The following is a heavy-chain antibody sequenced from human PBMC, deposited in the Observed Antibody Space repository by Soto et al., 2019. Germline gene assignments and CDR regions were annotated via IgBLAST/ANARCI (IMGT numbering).Heavy chain of an antibody. V-gene: IGHV4-39*01. CDR1: GGSITSSHYY. CDR2: IHYSGST. CDR3: AMSCGYSYGYYYYVMDV. J-gene: IGHJ6*02. D-gene: IGHD5-18*01. Sequence: PSETLSLTCAVYGGSITSSHYYWDWIRRPPGEGLEWIGTIHYSGSTYYNPSRRSRVTISVDTSNSQFSLKLSSVTGADTAVYYCAMSCGYSYGYYYYVMDVWGQGTTVTVSS.